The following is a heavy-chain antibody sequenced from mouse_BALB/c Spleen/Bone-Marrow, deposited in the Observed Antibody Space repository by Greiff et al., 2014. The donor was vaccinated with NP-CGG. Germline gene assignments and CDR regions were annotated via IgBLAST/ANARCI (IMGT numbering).Heavy chain of an antibody. D-gene: IGHD2-1*01. CDR2: IWSGGST. Sequence: VQVVESGPGLVQPSQSLSITCTVSGFSLTSYGVHWVRQSPGKGLEWLGAIWSGGSTVYNAAFISRLSTSKDSSKGQVFFKMNSLQANDTAIYYCARMRYYGNYYAMDYWGQGTSVTVSS. CDR1: GFSLTSYG. J-gene: IGHJ4*01. V-gene: IGHV2-2*02. CDR3: ARMRYYGNYYAMDY.